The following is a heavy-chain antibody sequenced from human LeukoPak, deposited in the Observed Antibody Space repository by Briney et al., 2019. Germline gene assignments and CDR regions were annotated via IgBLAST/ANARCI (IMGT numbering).Heavy chain of an antibody. Sequence: SGGSLRLSCAASGFTFTDYYMSWIRQAPGKGLEWVSYITNSGTTIYYADSVKGRFTISRDNAKNSLYLQMNSLRAEDTAVYYCARDGHYDILTGYFQDWGQGTLVTVSS. J-gene: IGHJ1*01. CDR1: GFTFTDYY. D-gene: IGHD3-9*01. CDR2: ITNSGTTI. V-gene: IGHV3-11*01. CDR3: ARDGHYDILTGYFQD.